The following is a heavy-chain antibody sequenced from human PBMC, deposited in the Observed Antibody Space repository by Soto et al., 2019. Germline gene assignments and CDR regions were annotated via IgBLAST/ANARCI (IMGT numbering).Heavy chain of an antibody. CDR1: GYSFTSYW. CDR3: ARGRTTVTTDAPYNWFDP. J-gene: IGHJ5*02. Sequence: GESLKISCKGSGYSFTSYWIGWVRQMPGKGLEWMGIIYPGDSDTRYSPSFQGQVTISADKSISTAYLQWSSLKASDTAMYYCARGRTTVTTDAPYNWFDPWGQGTLVTVSS. V-gene: IGHV5-51*01. D-gene: IGHD4-4*01. CDR2: IYPGDSDT.